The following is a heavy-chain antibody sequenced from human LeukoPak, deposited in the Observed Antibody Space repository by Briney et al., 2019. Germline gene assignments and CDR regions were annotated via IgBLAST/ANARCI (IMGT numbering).Heavy chain of an antibody. CDR2: IKEDGSEK. CDR3: ARGKFDGGWIFDY. Sequence: GGSLRLSCGASGFTLSTCWVHWVRQAPGKGLEWVANIKEDGSEKYYVDSVKGRFTISRDNAKNSVYLQMNSLRVDDTAVYYCARGKFDGGWIFDYWGQGTLVTVSP. D-gene: IGHD6-19*01. V-gene: IGHV3-7*04. J-gene: IGHJ4*02. CDR1: GFTLSTCW.